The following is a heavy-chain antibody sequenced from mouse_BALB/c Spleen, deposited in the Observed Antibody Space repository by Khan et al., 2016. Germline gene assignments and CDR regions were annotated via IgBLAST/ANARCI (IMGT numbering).Heavy chain of an antibody. CDR1: GYSITSDYA. CDR2: ISYSGST. V-gene: IGHV3-2*02. Sequence: EVQLQESGPGLVKPSQSLSLTCTVTGYSITSDYAWNWIRQFPGNKLEWMGYISYSGSTSYNPSLQSRISITRDTSKNQFFLQLDSVTTEDTATYYCARRADEAMDYWGQGTSVTVSS. J-gene: IGHJ4*01. CDR3: ARRADEAMDY. D-gene: IGHD3-3*01.